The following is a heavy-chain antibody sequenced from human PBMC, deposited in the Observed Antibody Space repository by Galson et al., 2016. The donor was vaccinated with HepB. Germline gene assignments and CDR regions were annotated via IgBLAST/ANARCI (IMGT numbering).Heavy chain of an antibody. CDR1: GYTFSNYY. V-gene: IGHV5-51*01. CDR3: ARRRVGTSKNWFDP. Sequence: QSGAEVKKPGESLRISCQGSGYTFSNYYIAWVRQVPGRGLEWMGIIYPGDSHTTYSPSFQGQVTISADKSINTAYLQWSSLKTSDSGIYYCARRRVGTSKNWFDPWGQGTLVTVSS. CDR2: IYPGDSHT. J-gene: IGHJ5*02. D-gene: IGHD1-26*01.